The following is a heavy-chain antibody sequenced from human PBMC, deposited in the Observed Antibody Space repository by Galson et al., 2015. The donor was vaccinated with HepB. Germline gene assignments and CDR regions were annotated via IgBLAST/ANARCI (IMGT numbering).Heavy chain of an antibody. Sequence: CAISGDSVSSKTAAWNWIRQSPSRGLEWLGRTYYRSKWYNDYAVSVKSRITINPDTSKNQFSLQLNSVTPEDTAVYYCARGNPLTYYYYGMDVWGQGTTVTVSS. CDR3: ARGNPLTYYYYGMDV. J-gene: IGHJ6*02. D-gene: IGHD4/OR15-4a*01. V-gene: IGHV6-1*01. CDR2: TYYRSKWYN. CDR1: GDSVSSKTAA.